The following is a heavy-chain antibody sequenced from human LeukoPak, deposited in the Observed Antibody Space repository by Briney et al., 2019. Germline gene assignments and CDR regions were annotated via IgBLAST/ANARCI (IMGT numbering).Heavy chain of an antibody. V-gene: IGHV4-39*07. CDR2: IYYSGST. J-gene: IGHJ4*02. CDR3: ARISYSSNLYYFDY. D-gene: IGHD6-13*01. Sequence: SETLSLTCSVSGGSISSSSYYWGWIRQPPGKGLEWIGSIYYSGSTYYNPSLKSRVTISVDTSKNQFSLKLSSVTAADTAVYYCARISYSSNLYYFDYWGRGTLVTVSS. CDR1: GGSISSSSYY.